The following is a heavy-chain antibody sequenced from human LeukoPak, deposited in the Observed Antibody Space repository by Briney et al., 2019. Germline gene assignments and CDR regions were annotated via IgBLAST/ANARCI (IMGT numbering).Heavy chain of an antibody. CDR1: GFTFSSYA. V-gene: IGHV3-23*01. D-gene: IGHD4-17*01. CDR3: GKDPNGDYVGAFDF. Sequence: PGGSLRLSCAASGFTFSSYAMSWVRHAPGKGLEWISAIRGTGGTTYYADSVKGRCTISRDNSRNTVYLQMNSLRAEDTALYFCGKDPNGDYVGAFDFWGPGTMVTVSS. J-gene: IGHJ3*01. CDR2: IRGTGGTT.